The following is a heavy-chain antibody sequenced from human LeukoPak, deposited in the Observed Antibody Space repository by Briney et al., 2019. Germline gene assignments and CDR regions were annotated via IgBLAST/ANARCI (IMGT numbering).Heavy chain of an antibody. V-gene: IGHV1-18*01. Sequence: ASVKVSCKASGYTFTSYGISWVRQAPGQGLEWMGWISAYNGNTNYAQKLQGRVTMTTDTSTSTAYMELRSLRSDDTAVYYCARISVVRVHYDSSGYPFDPWGQGTLVTVSS. D-gene: IGHD3-22*01. CDR1: GYTFTSYG. CDR3: ARISVVRVHYDSSGYPFDP. CDR2: ISAYNGNT. J-gene: IGHJ5*02.